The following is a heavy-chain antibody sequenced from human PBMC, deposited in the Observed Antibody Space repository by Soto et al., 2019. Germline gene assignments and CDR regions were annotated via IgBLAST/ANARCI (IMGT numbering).Heavy chain of an antibody. D-gene: IGHD4-17*01. J-gene: IGHJ3*02. CDR3: ARIDYGEHGGAFDI. CDR1: GYTFTSYG. CDR2: ISAYNGDT. V-gene: IGHV1-18*01. Sequence: ASVKVSCKASGYTFTSYGISWVRQAPGQGLEWMGWISAYNGDTEYAQNLQGRVTMTTDTSTSTAYMELRSLRSDDTAVYYCARIDYGEHGGAFDIWGQGTMVTVSS.